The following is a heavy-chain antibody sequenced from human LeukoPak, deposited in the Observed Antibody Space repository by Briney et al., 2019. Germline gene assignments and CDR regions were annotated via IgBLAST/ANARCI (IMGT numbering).Heavy chain of an antibody. V-gene: IGHV4-34*01. CDR2: INHSGST. Sequence: PSETLSLTCAVYSGSFSGYYWSWLRQPPGKGLEWVGEINHSGSTNYNPSLESRVTISVDTSKNQFSLQLNSMPAADTAVYYCARHAPVEPPARAFDDWGHGNLVAVSS. CDR3: ARHAPVEPPARAFDD. CDR1: SGSFSGYY. D-gene: IGHD2-2*01. J-gene: IGHJ4*01.